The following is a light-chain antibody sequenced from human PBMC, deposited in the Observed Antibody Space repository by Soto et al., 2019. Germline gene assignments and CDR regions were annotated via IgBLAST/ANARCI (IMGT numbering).Light chain of an antibody. CDR3: SSYTTRDTRV. Sequence: QSVLTQPASVSGSPGQSITISCIGTSNDVGGYNYVSWYQQFSGKAPKLIIYEVTNRPSGVSDRFSASKSGNTASLTISGLQAEDEADYYCSSYTTRDTRVFGGGTKLTVL. CDR2: EVT. CDR1: SNDVGGYNY. V-gene: IGLV2-14*01. J-gene: IGLJ3*02.